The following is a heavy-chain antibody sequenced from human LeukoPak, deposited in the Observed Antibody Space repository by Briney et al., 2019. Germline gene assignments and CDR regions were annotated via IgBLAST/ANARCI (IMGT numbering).Heavy chain of an antibody. J-gene: IGHJ4*02. Sequence: GWSLRLSCAASGFTFSSYTMHWVRQAPGTGLEWVAVISYDGNNKYYADSVKGRFTISRDNSKNTLYLQMNSLRGEDTAVYYCARNPYYGDYVWGQGTRVTVSS. CDR2: ISYDGNNK. D-gene: IGHD4-17*01. CDR3: ARNPYYGDYV. CDR1: GFTFSSYT. V-gene: IGHV3-30*01.